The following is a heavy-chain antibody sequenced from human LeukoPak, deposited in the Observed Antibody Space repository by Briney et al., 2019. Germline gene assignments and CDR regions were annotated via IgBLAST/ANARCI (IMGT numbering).Heavy chain of an antibody. V-gene: IGHV4-59*01. Sequence: SETLSLTCTVSGGSISSYYWSWIRQPPGKGLDWIGYIYYSGSTNYNPSLKSRVTISVDTSKNQFSLKLSSVTAADTAVYYCARGRRGYCSGGSCYSLDYWGQGTLVTVSS. J-gene: IGHJ4*02. CDR3: ARGRRGYCSGGSCYSLDY. CDR2: IYYSGST. CDR1: GGSISSYY. D-gene: IGHD2-15*01.